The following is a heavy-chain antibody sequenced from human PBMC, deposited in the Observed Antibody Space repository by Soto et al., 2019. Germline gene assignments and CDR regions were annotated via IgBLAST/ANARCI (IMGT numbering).Heavy chain of an antibody. V-gene: IGHV1-69*13. CDR3: ARRYCSGGSCYVGYFDY. J-gene: IGHJ4*02. CDR1: GGTFSSYA. D-gene: IGHD2-15*01. CDR2: IIPIFGTA. Sequence: ASVKVSCKASGGTFSSYAISWVRQAPGQGLEWMGGIIPIFGTANYAQKFQGRVTITADESTSTAYMELSSLRSEDTAVYYCARRYCSGGSCYVGYFDYWGQGTLVTVSS.